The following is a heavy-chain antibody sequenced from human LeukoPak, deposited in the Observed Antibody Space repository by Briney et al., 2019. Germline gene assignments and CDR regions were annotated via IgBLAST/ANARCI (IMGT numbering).Heavy chain of an antibody. V-gene: IGHV1-2*02. CDR2: INPNSGGT. CDR1: GYTFTGYY. CDR3: ARVYQPVDEYYYYYMDV. D-gene: IGHD2-2*01. Sequence: GASVKVSCKASGYTFTGYYMHWVRQAPGQGLEWMGWINPNSGGTNYAQKFQGRVTMTRDTSISTAYMELSRLRSDDTAVYYCARVYQPVDEYYYYYMDVWGKGTTVTVSS. J-gene: IGHJ6*03.